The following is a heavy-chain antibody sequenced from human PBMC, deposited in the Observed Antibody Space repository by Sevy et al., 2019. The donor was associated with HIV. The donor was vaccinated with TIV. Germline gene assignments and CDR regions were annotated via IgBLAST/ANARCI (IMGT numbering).Heavy chain of an antibody. CDR2: IKQDGSEK. J-gene: IGHJ6*02. D-gene: IGHD6-13*01. CDR1: GFTFSSYW. CDR3: ARDRTYSSSWYYYYYGMDV. Sequence: GGSLRLSCAASGFTFSSYWMSWVRQAPGKGLEWVANIKQDGSEKYYVDSVKGRFTISRDNAKNSLYLQMNSLRAEDTAVYYCARDRTYSSSWYYYYYGMDVWGQGTTVTVS. V-gene: IGHV3-7*03.